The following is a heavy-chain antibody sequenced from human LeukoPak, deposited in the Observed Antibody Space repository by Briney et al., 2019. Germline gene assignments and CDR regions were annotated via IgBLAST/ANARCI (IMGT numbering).Heavy chain of an antibody. CDR1: GGTFSSYA. J-gene: IGHJ5*02. Sequence: ASVKVSCKASGGTFSSYAISWVRQAPGQGLEWMGGIIPILGTANYAQKFQGRVTITTDESTSTAYMELSSLRSEDTAVYYCATSLRGPGWFDPWGQGTLVTVSS. CDR2: IIPILGTA. CDR3: ATSLRGPGWFDP. V-gene: IGHV1-69*05.